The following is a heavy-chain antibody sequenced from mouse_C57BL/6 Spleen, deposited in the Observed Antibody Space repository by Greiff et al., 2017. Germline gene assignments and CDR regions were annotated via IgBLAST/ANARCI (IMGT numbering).Heavy chain of an antibody. CDR3: ARESSHGAMDY. Sequence: EVKLQESGPGLVKPSQSLSLTCSVTGYSITSGYYWNWIRQFPGNKLEWMGYISYDGSNNYNPSLKNRISITRDTSKNQFFLKWNSVTTEDTSTYYSARESSHGAMDYWGQGTSVTVSS. V-gene: IGHV3-6*01. J-gene: IGHJ4*01. CDR1: GYSITSGYY. CDR2: ISYDGSN. D-gene: IGHD1-3*01.